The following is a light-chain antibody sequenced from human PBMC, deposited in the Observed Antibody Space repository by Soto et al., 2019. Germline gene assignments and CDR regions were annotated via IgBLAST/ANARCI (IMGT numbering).Light chain of an antibody. CDR2: RND. Sequence: QSVLTQPPSASATPGQRVTISCSGSSSNIGTNYVYWYQHLPGTAPKLLIYRNDQRPSGVPDRFSGSMSGTAAPLAIGGLRSEDEADYYWATWDGSLPGEVFGGGTKLTVL. CDR3: ATWDGSLPGEV. J-gene: IGLJ2*01. V-gene: IGLV1-47*01. CDR1: SSNIGTNY.